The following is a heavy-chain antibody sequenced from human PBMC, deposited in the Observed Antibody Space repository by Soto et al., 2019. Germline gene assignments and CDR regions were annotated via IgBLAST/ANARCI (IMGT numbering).Heavy chain of an antibody. V-gene: IGHV3-48*03. CDR3: ARDMVVYGDYPDYYGMDV. CDR1: GFTFSSYE. Sequence: EVQLVESGGGLVQPGGSLRLSCAASGFTFSSYEMNWVRQAPGKGLEWVSYISSSGSTIYYADSVKGRFTISRDNAKNSLYLQMNSLRAEDTAVYYCARDMVVYGDYPDYYGMDVWGQGTLVTVSS. D-gene: IGHD4-17*01. J-gene: IGHJ6*02. CDR2: ISSSGSTI.